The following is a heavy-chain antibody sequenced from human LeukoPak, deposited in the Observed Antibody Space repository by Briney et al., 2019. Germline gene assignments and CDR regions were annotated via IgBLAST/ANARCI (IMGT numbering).Heavy chain of an antibody. Sequence: PGGSLRLSCAASGFTFSSYWMSWVRQAPGKGLEWVANIKQDGSEKYYVDSVKGRFTISRDNAKNSLYLQMNSLRAEDTAVYYCATRYYYGSGSYYHWGQGTLVTVSS. V-gene: IGHV3-7*01. D-gene: IGHD3-10*01. CDR3: ATRYYYGSGSYYH. CDR1: GFTFSSYW. CDR2: IKQDGSEK. J-gene: IGHJ5*02.